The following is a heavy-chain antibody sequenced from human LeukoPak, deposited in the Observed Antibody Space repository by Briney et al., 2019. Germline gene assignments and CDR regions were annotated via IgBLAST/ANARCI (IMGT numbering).Heavy chain of an antibody. CDR1: GYTFTGYY. Sequence: GASVKVSCKTSGYTFTGYYMHWVRQAPGQGLEWMGWINPNSGGTNYAQKFQGRVTMTRDTSISTAYMELSRLRSDDTAVYYCARSRRQGLWSGYIDYWGQGTLVTVSS. D-gene: IGHD3-3*01. CDR2: INPNSGGT. V-gene: IGHV1-2*02. CDR3: ARSRRQGLWSGYIDY. J-gene: IGHJ4*02.